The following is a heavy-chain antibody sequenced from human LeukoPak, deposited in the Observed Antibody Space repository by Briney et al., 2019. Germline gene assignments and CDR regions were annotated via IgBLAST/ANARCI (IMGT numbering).Heavy chain of an antibody. Sequence: ASVKVSCKASSYTFTSYGISWVRQAPGQGLEWMGWISAYNGNTNYAQKVQGRITMTRDTSISTAYMELSSLRSEDTAVYYCARGPTLVRGVIMPDSVGGMDVWGQGTTVTVSS. CDR2: ISAYNGNT. CDR3: ARGPTLVRGVIMPDSVGGMDV. J-gene: IGHJ6*02. CDR1: SYTFTSYG. V-gene: IGHV1-18*01. D-gene: IGHD3-10*01.